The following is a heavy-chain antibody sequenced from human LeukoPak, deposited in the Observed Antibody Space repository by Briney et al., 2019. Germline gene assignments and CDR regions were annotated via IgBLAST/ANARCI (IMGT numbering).Heavy chain of an antibody. CDR3: ARDQIGYGLDY. D-gene: IGHD5-18*01. Sequence: SETLSLTCIVSRGSINNHYWSWIRQPPGKGLEWIGYIYNSWNTNYNPSLQSRVTISMDASRKQFSLNLTSVTAADTAVYYCARDQIGYGLDYWGQGTLVTVSS. CDR2: IYNSWNT. J-gene: IGHJ4*02. V-gene: IGHV4-59*11. CDR1: RGSINNHY.